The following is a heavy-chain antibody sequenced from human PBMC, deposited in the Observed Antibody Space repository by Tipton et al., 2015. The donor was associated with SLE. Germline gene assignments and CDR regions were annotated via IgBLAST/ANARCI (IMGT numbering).Heavy chain of an antibody. CDR2: VFYSGST. V-gene: IGHV4-59*11. D-gene: IGHD3-16*01. CDR3: AREWGQGWFDA. Sequence: TLSLTCTVSGASMKSHYWTWLRQSPGKGLEWIGCVFYSGSTNYNPSLKSRVTISIDTAKNQFSLKLTSVTAADTAVYYCAREWGQGWFDAWGQGTLVTVSS. J-gene: IGHJ5*02. CDR1: GASMKSHY.